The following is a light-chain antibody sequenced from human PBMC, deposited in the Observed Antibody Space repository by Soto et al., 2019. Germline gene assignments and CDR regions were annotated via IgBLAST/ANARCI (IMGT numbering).Light chain of an antibody. CDR3: QQYGSSLTWT. J-gene: IGKJ1*01. Sequence: EIVLTQSPGTLSLSPGERATLSCRASQSVSSSYLVWYQQKPGQAPRLLIYGASSRATGIPDRFSGSGSGTDFTLTISRLGPEDFAVYYCQQYGSSLTWTFGQGTKVDIK. V-gene: IGKV3-20*01. CDR1: QSVSSSY. CDR2: GAS.